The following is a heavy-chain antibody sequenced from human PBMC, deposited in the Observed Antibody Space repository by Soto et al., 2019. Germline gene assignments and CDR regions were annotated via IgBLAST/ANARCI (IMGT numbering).Heavy chain of an antibody. CDR2: INHSGST. Sequence: SETLSLTCAVYGGSFSGYYWSWIRQPPGKGLEWIGEINHSGSTNYNPSLKSRVTISVDTSKNQFSPKLSSVTAADTAVYYCARGEAAGWFGELLATYYGMDVWGQGTTVTVSS. D-gene: IGHD3-10*01. V-gene: IGHV4-34*01. CDR1: GGSFSGYY. J-gene: IGHJ6*02. CDR3: ARGEAAGWFGELLATYYGMDV.